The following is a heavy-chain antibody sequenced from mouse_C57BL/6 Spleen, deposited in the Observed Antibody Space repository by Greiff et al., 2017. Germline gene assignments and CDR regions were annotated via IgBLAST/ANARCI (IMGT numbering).Heavy chain of an antibody. J-gene: IGHJ2*01. CDR1: GYTFTSYW. CDR2: IHPNSGST. V-gene: IGHV1-64*01. CDR3: ARNWPLRNYFDD. Sequence: QVQLKQPGAELVKPGASVKLSCKASGYTFTSYWMPWVKQRPGQGLEWIGVIHPNSGSTNYNEKFKSKATLTVDKSSSTAYMQLSSLTSEDSAVYYCARNWPLRNYFDDWGKGTTLTVSS. D-gene: IGHD1-1*01.